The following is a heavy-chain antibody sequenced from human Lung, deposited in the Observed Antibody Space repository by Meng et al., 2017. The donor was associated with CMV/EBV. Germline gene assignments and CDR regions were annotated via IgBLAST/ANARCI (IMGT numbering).Heavy chain of an antibody. Sequence: SXTLSLXCAVSGGSISSNNWWSWVRQSPGKGLEWIGEISHSERTNYNPSLQSRVTISVDKSKNQFSLNLSSMTAADTAVYYCARLVGVPAAIGWFDPLGQGXLVTVSS. CDR3: ARLVGVPAAIGWFDP. V-gene: IGHV4-4*02. CDR1: GGSISSNNW. J-gene: IGHJ5*02. CDR2: ISHSERT. D-gene: IGHD2-2*01.